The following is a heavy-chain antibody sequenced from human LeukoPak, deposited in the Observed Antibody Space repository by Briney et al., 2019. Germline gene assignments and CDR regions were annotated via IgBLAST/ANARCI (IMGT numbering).Heavy chain of an antibody. CDR2: MNPNSGNT. D-gene: IGHD6-19*01. Sequence: GASVKVSCKASGYTLTSYDINWVRQATGQGLEWMGWMNPNSGNTGYAQKFQGRVTMTRNTSISTAYMELSSLRSEDTAVYYCARGEIGVAVAARWGQGTLVTVSS. CDR1: GYTLTSYD. J-gene: IGHJ4*02. V-gene: IGHV1-8*01. CDR3: ARGEIGVAVAAR.